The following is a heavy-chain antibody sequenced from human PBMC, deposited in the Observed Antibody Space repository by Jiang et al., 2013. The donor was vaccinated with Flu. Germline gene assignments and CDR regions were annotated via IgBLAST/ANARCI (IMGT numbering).Heavy chain of an antibody. J-gene: IGHJ4*02. V-gene: IGHV6-1*01. CDR3: ARGRYGYNPIDFDY. CDR2: KWYN. Sequence: KWYNDYAVSVKSRITINADTSKNQFSLQLNSVTPEDTAVYYCARGRYGYNPIDFDYWGQGTLVTVSS. D-gene: IGHD5-24*01.